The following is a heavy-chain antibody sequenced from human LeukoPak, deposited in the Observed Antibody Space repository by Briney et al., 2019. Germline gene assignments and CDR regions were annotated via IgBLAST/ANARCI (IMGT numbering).Heavy chain of an antibody. Sequence: SETLSLTCTVSGGSISTYYWSWIRQPAGKGLEWIGRIYTSGSTNYNPSLKSRVTVSVDTSKNLFSLKLSSVTAADTAVYYCARQDPYYYYYYMDVWGKGTTVTISS. V-gene: IGHV4-4*07. CDR1: GGSISTYY. CDR3: ARQDPYYYYYYMDV. CDR2: IYTSGST. D-gene: IGHD2-15*01. J-gene: IGHJ6*03.